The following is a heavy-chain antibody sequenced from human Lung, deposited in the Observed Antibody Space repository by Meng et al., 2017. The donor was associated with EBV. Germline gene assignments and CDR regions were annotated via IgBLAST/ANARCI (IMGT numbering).Heavy chain of an antibody. CDR2: IYHTGTT. CDR3: ASVSGAAPGPYQFDF. CDR1: GDSLKSDYW. V-gene: IGHV4-4*02. J-gene: IGHJ4*02. Sequence: QDQQQGSDPGLGRPSGTLSPTCSVSGDSLKSDYWWNWLRQSPEKGLEWVGGIYHTGTTFYNPSLKNRITISVDKSNNKFSLRLTSVTAADTARYYCASVSGAAPGPYQFDFWGRGSLVTVSS. D-gene: IGHD6-13*01.